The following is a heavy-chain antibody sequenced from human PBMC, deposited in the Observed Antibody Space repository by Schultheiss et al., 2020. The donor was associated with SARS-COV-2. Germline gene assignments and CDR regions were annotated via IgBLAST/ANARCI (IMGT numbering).Heavy chain of an antibody. D-gene: IGHD3-10*01. CDR1: GFTFSSYA. Sequence: GESLKISCAASGFTFSSYAMSWVRQAPGKGLEWVSAISGSGGSTYYADSVKGRFTISRDNSKNTLYLQMNSLRAEDTAVYYCAKDGYYGSGSRFAFGIWGQGTMVTVSS. J-gene: IGHJ3*02. V-gene: IGHV3-23*01. CDR3: AKDGYYGSGSRFAFGI. CDR2: ISGSGGST.